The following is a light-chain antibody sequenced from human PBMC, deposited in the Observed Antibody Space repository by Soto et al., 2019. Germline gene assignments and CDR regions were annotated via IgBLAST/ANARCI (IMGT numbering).Light chain of an antibody. V-gene: IGKV1-5*01. CDR3: EQYNSYLWT. CDR2: DAS. CDR1: RSISSW. Sequence: DIQVKLSPATLSGRVGDRGTSTGRASRSISSWLAWYHQKPGKAPKLLIYDASSLESGVPSRLSGSGSGTEFTLTITSLQAHDFATYYCEQYNSYLWTFGQGTKV. J-gene: IGKJ1*01.